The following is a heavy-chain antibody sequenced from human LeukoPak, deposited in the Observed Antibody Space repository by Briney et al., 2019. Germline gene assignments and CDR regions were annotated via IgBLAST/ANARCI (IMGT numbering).Heavy chain of an antibody. Sequence: PGGSLRLSCAASGFTFDDYAMHWVRQAPGKGLEWVSGISWNSGSIGYADSVKGRFTISRDNAKNSLYLQMNSLRAEDTALYYCAKDSIAAAGKGWNWFDPWGQGTLVTVSS. CDR2: ISWNSGSI. D-gene: IGHD6-13*01. J-gene: IGHJ5*02. CDR3: AKDSIAAAGKGWNWFDP. CDR1: GFTFDDYA. V-gene: IGHV3-9*01.